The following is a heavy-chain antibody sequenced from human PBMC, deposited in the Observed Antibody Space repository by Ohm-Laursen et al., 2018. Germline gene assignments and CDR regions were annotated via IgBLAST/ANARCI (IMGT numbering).Heavy chain of an antibody. J-gene: IGHJ4*02. V-gene: IGHV3-7*01. Sequence: SLRLSCAASGFTFSNYWMSWVRQTPGKGLEWVANIKQDGGEKNFADSVKGRFTISRDNGKNTLYLQMNSLRAEDTAVYYCAREAMVTTEGIDYWGQGTLVTVSS. CDR2: IKQDGGEK. D-gene: IGHD4-17*01. CDR3: AREAMVTTEGIDY. CDR1: GFTFSNYW.